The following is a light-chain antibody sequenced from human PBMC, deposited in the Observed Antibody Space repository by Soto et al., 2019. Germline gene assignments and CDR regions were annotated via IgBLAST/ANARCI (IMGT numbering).Light chain of an antibody. J-gene: IGKJ4*01. Sequence: DIQMTQSPSSLSASVGDRVTITCQASQDISNYLNWYQQKPGKAPKLLIYDASNLETGVPSRFSGSGSGTDFTFTISSLQPEDIATYYCQQANSFPLTFGGGTRWIS. CDR2: DAS. CDR1: QDISNY. CDR3: QQANSFPLT. V-gene: IGKV1-33*01.